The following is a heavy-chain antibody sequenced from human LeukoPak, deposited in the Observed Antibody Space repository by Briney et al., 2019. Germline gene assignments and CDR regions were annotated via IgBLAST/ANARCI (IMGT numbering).Heavy chain of an antibody. D-gene: IGHD3-10*01. CDR3: AKDYFSRAALLGYFDL. J-gene: IGHJ2*01. CDR1: GGSISSGGYY. Sequence: PSETLSLTCTVSGGSISSGGYYWSWIRQPPGKGLEWIGYIYHSGSTYYNPSLKSRVTISVDRSKNQFSLKLSSVTAEDTAVYYCAKDYFSRAALLGYFDLWGRGTLVTVSS. CDR2: IYHSGST. V-gene: IGHV4-30-2*01.